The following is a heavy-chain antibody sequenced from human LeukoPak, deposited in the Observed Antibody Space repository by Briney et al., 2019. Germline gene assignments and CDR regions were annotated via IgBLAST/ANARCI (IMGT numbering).Heavy chain of an antibody. CDR2: ISYDGSNK. D-gene: IGHD3-10*01. CDR3: ARQNGPVPDYYGSGSYRGAFDI. J-gene: IGHJ3*02. Sequence: PGGSLRLSCAASGFTFSSYAMHWVRQAPGKGLEWVAVISYDGSNKYYADSVKGRFTTSRDNSKNTLYLQMNSLRAEDTAVYYCARQNGPVPDYYGSGSYRGAFDIWGQGTMVTVSS. CDR1: GFTFSSYA. V-gene: IGHV3-30-3*01.